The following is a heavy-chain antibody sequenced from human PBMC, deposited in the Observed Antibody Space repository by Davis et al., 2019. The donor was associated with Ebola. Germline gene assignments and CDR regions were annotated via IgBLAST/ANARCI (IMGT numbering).Heavy chain of an antibody. CDR3: ARGDFWSGYSRRNWFDP. CDR2: IWYDGSNK. V-gene: IGHV3-33*08. J-gene: IGHJ5*02. CDR1: GFTFSSYS. Sequence: GESLKISCAASGFTFSSYSMNWVRQAPGKGLEWVAVIWYDGSNKYYADSVKGRFTISRDNSKNTLYLQMNSLRAEDTAVYYCARGDFWSGYSRRNWFDPWGQGTLVTVSS. D-gene: IGHD3-3*01.